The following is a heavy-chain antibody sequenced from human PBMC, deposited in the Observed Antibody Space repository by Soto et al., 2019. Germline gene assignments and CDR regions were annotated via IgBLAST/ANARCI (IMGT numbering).Heavy chain of an antibody. J-gene: IGHJ5*02. CDR2: INYSGST. D-gene: IGHD2-15*01. CDR1: GGSISSSSYY. Sequence: PSETLSLTCTVSGGSISSSSYYWGWIRQPPGKGLELIGTINYSGSTYYNPSLKSRVTISVDTSKNQFSLKLSSVTAADTAVYYCARRPYQGGSCSGGSCESSWFDXWGQGTLVTVSX. V-gene: IGHV4-39*01. CDR3: ARRPYQGGSCSGGSCESSWFDX.